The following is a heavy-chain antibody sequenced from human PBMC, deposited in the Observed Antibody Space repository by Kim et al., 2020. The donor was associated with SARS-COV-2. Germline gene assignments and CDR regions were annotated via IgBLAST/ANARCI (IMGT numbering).Heavy chain of an antibody. V-gene: IGHV3-53*01. Sequence: YYADSVKGRFTISRDNSKNTLYLQMNSLRAEDTAVYYCAAAVAGPYGMDVWGQGTTVTVSS. J-gene: IGHJ6*02. D-gene: IGHD6-19*01. CDR3: AAAVAGPYGMDV.